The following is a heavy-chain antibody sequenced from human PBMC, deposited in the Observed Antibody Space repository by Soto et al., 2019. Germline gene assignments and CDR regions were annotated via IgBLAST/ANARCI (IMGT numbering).Heavy chain of an antibody. Sequence: QVHLEQWGAGLLKPSETLSLTCAVYGGSLSGYFWSWVRQSPGKGLEWIGEINHSGSTNYNPSLKSRVIISADTSKHQFSLRLSSVTAADSGIYYCASYHYFDFWIGSRHYMDAWGRATTVTVSS. J-gene: IGHJ6*03. D-gene: IGHD3-3*01. V-gene: IGHV4-34*01. CDR2: INHSGST. CDR1: GGSLSGYF. CDR3: ASYHYFDFWIGSRHYMDA.